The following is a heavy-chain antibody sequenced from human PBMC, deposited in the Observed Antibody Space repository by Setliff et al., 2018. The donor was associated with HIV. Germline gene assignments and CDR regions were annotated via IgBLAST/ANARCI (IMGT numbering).Heavy chain of an antibody. CDR1: GDTLTKLS. CDR3: AAPSSVYIFGVLTPVSFDY. CDR2: FDLEEGKI. J-gene: IGHJ4*02. D-gene: IGHD3-3*02. Sequence: ASVKVSCKVSGDTLTKLSIYWVRQAPGKGLEWMGGFDLEEGKIIYAQKFQGRVSMTEDTSTDTAYMDLSSLRSDDTAVYYCAAPSSVYIFGVLTPVSFDYWGQGTLVTVSS. V-gene: IGHV1-24*01.